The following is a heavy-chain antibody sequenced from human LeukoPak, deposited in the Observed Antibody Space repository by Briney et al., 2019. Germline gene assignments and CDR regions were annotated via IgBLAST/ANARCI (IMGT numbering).Heavy chain of an antibody. D-gene: IGHD5-12*01. Sequence: PSQTLSLTCTVSGGSISSGSYYWSWIRQPAGKGLEWIGRIYTSGSTNYNPSLKSRVTISVDTSKNQFSLKLSSVTAADTAVYYCARSYSGYDNDAFDIWGQGTMVTVSS. J-gene: IGHJ3*02. CDR3: ARSYSGYDNDAFDI. V-gene: IGHV4-61*02. CDR1: GGSISSGSYY. CDR2: IYTSGST.